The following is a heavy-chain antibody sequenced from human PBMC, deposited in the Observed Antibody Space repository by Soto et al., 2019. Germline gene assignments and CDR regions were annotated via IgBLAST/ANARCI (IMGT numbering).Heavy chain of an antibody. CDR3: ARDYDFWSGTGYMDV. V-gene: IGHV3-11*01. Sequence: GGSLRLSCAASGFTFSDYYMSWIRQAPGKGLEWVSYISSSSSTIYYADSVKGRFTISRDNAKNSLYLQMNSLRAEDTAVYYCARDYDFWSGTGYMDVWGKGTTVTVSS. J-gene: IGHJ6*03. D-gene: IGHD3-3*01. CDR1: GFTFSDYY. CDR2: ISSSSSTI.